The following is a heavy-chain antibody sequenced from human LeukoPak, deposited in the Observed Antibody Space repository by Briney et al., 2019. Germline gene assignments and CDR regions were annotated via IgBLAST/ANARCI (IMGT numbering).Heavy chain of an antibody. Sequence: GGSLRLSCAASGFTFSRYWMSWVRQAPGKGLEWVANIKEDGSEKYYVDSVKGRFTISRDNAKNSLFLQMNSLRAEDTAVYYCASAIVLRPGSLDYWGQGTLVTVSS. J-gene: IGHJ4*02. V-gene: IGHV3-7*05. CDR3: ASAIVLRPGSLDY. CDR2: IKEDGSEK. CDR1: GFTFSRYW. D-gene: IGHD2/OR15-2a*01.